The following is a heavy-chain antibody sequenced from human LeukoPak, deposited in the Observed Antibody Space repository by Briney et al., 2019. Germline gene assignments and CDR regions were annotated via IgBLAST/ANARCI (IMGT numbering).Heavy chain of an antibody. CDR2: ISPYNDNT. J-gene: IGHJ4*02. D-gene: IGHD6-25*01. CDR1: VYTFTKFG. V-gene: IGHV1-18*01. Sequence: AASVKVSCKASVYTFTKFGISWVRQAPGQEFEWMGWISPYNDNTNYAKKFQGRVTLTTDTSTSTAYMELRGLTSDDTAVYYCAREPSGLLFDYWGLGPLVTVSS. CDR3: AREPSGLLFDY.